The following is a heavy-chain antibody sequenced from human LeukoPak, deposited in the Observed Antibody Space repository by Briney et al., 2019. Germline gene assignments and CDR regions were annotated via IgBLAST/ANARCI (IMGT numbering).Heavy chain of an antibody. D-gene: IGHD2-2*01. CDR3: ASAEMGIVPAALDY. J-gene: IGHJ4*02. CDR1: GSAFSTYS. V-gene: IGHV3-21*01. CDR2: ISSSSGYI. Sequence: GGSLRLSCVASGSAFSTYSMNWVRQAPGKGLEWVSSISSSSGYIHYVGSVKGRFTISRDNAKNSLYLQMNNLGAEDTAIYFCASAEMGIVPAALDYWGQGTLVTVSS.